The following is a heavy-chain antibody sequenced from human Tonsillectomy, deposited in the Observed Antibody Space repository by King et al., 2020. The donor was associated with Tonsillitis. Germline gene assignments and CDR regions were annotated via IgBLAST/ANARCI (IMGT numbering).Heavy chain of an antibody. CDR1: GYTFTSYG. CDR3: ARDGGYYDYVWGSYHIPGGMDV. Sequence: HVQLVESGAEVKKPGASVKVSCKASGYTFTSYGISWVRQAPGQGLEWMGWISAYNGNTNYAQKLQGRVTMTTDTSTSTAYMELRSLRSDDTAVYYCARDGGYYDYVWGSYHIPGGMDVWGHGTTV. V-gene: IGHV1-18*04. D-gene: IGHD3-16*02. J-gene: IGHJ6*02. CDR2: ISAYNGNT.